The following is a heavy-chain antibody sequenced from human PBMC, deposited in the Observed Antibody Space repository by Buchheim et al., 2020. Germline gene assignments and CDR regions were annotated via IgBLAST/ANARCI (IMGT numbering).Heavy chain of an antibody. V-gene: IGHV1-46*01. J-gene: IGHJ6*02. Sequence: QVQLVQSGAEVKRPGASVKVSCKASGYAFSSYYMHWVRQAPGQGLEWMGIINPSGGSTSYAQKFQGRVTMTRDTSTSTVYMELSSLRSEDTAVYYCARANPPPYSSSRPYYGIDVWGQGTT. CDR3: ARANPPPYSSSRPYYGIDV. D-gene: IGHD6-13*01. CDR2: INPSGGST. CDR1: GYAFSSYY.